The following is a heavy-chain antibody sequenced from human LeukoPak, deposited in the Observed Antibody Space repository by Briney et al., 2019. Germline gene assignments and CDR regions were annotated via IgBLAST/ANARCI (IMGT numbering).Heavy chain of an antibody. CDR2: INPSGSSA. V-gene: IGHV1-46*01. CDR1: GYTFTGYY. J-gene: IGHJ5*02. D-gene: IGHD1-26*01. CDR3: ARDNSVGETAWWFDP. Sequence: ASVKVSCKASGYTFTGYYMHWVRQAPGQGLEWMVFINPSGSSAAYAQKFQGRLTMTRDMFTSTDYMELTSLTSDDTAVYYCARDNSVGETAWWFDPWGQGTLVTVSS.